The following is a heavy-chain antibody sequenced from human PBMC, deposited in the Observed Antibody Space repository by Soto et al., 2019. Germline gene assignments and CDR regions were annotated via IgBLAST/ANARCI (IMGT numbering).Heavy chain of an antibody. CDR1: GFTFSSYA. Sequence: QVQLVESGGCVVQPGRSLRLSCAASGFTFSSYAMHWVRQAPGKGLEWVAVISYDGSNKYYADSVKGRFTISRDNSKNTLYLQMNSLRAEDTAVYYCARDLHVVVTLVFGAFDIWGQGTMVTVSS. V-gene: IGHV3-30-3*01. J-gene: IGHJ3*02. CDR2: ISYDGSNK. CDR3: ARDLHVVVTLVFGAFDI. D-gene: IGHD3-16*01.